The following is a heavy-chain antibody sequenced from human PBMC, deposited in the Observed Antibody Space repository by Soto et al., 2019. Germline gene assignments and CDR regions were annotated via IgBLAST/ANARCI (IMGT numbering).Heavy chain of an antibody. CDR1: GGSFSGYY. CDR3: AIQGITGTRLQDY. J-gene: IGHJ4*02. D-gene: IGHD1-7*01. Sequence: QVQLQQWGAGLLKPSETLSLTCAVYGGSFSGYYWSWIRQPPGKGLEWIGEINHSGSTNYNPSLKSRVTISVDTSKNQFSLKLSSVTAADTAVYYCAIQGITGTRLQDYWGQGTLVTVSS. V-gene: IGHV4-34*01. CDR2: INHSGST.